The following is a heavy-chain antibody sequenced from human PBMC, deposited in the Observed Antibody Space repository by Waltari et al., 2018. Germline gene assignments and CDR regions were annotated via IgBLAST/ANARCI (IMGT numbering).Heavy chain of an antibody. CDR1: GYSISGGDF. V-gene: IGHV4-38-2*01. D-gene: IGHD2-15*01. Sequence: QLHLQESGPGLLKPSETLSLTCAVSGYSISGGDFWGWIRQPPGKGLEWIGSIYPGGDTYFNPSLKSRVTISVDKSKNQYSLNLRSMTAADTAVYYCARRGRLSSYFFDYWGQGTLVTVPS. J-gene: IGHJ4*02. CDR3: ARRGRLSSYFFDY. CDR2: IYPGGDT.